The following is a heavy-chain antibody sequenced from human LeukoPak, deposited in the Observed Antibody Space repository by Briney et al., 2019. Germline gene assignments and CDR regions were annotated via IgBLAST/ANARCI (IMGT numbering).Heavy chain of an antibody. J-gene: IGHJ4*02. CDR2: IYYSGST. Sequence: SETLSLTCTVSGGSISSYYWSWIRQPPGKGLEWIGYIYYSGSTNYNPSLKSRVTISVDMSKNRFSLKLSSVTTADTAVYYCARGENYYDNSGYYDYWGQGTLVTVSP. V-gene: IGHV4-59*01. D-gene: IGHD3-22*01. CDR3: ARGENYYDNSGYYDY. CDR1: GGSISSYY.